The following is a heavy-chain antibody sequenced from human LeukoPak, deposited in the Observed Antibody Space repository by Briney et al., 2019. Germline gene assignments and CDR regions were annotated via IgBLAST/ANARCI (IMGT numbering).Heavy chain of an antibody. D-gene: IGHD1-26*01. CDR3: AKGRLSGSYNRFDY. CDR1: GYTFTGYY. Sequence: ASVRVSCKASGYTFTGYYMHWVLQAPGQGLEWMGWINPNSGGTNYAQKFQGRVTMTRDTSISTVYMELSSLRSDDTAVYYCAKGRLSGSYNRFDYWGLGTLVTVSS. J-gene: IGHJ4*02. CDR2: INPNSGGT. V-gene: IGHV1-2*02.